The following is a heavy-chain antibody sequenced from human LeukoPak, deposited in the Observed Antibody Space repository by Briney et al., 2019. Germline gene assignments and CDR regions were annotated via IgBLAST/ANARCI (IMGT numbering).Heavy chain of an antibody. Sequence: ASVKVSCKASGYTFTGYYMHWVRQAPGQGLEWMGWINPNSGGTNYAQKFQGRVTMTRDTSISTAYMEPSRLRSDDTAVYYCARDGQQLIQQRPYYYYYDMDVWGQGTTVTVSS. CDR2: INPNSGGT. J-gene: IGHJ6*02. V-gene: IGHV1-2*02. CDR3: ARDGQQLIQQRPYYYYYDMDV. CDR1: GYTFTGYY. D-gene: IGHD6-13*01.